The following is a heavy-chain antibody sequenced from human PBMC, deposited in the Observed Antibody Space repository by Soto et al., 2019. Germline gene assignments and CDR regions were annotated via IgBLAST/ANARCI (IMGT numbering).Heavy chain of an antibody. CDR2: INAGNGNT. Sequence: GASVKVSCKASGYTFTSYAMHWLRQAPGQRLEWMGWINAGNGNTKYSQKFQGRVTITRDTSASTAYMELSSLRSEDTAVYYCAREEPAFRTTGMDVWGQGTTVTVSS. J-gene: IGHJ6*02. D-gene: IGHD3-3*02. CDR3: AREEPAFRTTGMDV. CDR1: GYTFTSYA. V-gene: IGHV1-3*01.